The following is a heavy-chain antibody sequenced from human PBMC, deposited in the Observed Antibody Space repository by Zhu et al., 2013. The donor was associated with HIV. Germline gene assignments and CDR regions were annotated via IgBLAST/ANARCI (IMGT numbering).Heavy chain of an antibody. CDR3: ARSFLAYPTSYGFDF. Sequence: QVQLVQSGPEVKKPGASVKVSCKASGYSFITYGINWVRQARGQGLEWMGWISTNSPNTDYAQQFQGRITMTTDSSTNTADMELRSLTSDDTAVYFCARSFLAYPTSYGFDFWGQGNPDHCLL. CDR1: GYSFITYG. V-gene: IGHV1-18*01. J-gene: IGHJ4*02. CDR2: ISTNSPNT. D-gene: IGHD3-10*01.